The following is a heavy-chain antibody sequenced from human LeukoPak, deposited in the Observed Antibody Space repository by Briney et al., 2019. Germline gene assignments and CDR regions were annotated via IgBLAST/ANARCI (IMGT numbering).Heavy chain of an antibody. D-gene: IGHD5-18*01. V-gene: IGHV3-48*04. CDR1: GFTFSSYS. J-gene: IGHJ4*02. CDR3: ARAITNYGYIFDY. CDR2: ISSSGSTI. Sequence: PGGSLRLSCAASGFTFSSYSMNWVRQAPGKGLEWVSYISSSGSTIYYADSVKGRFTISRDNAKNSLSLQMNSLRAEDTAVYYCARAITNYGYIFDYWGQGTLVTVS.